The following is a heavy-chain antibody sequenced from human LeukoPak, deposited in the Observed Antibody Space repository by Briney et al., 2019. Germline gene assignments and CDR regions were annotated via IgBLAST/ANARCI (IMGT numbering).Heavy chain of an antibody. CDR3: ASVREPFDY. CDR1: GFTFSSYG. D-gene: IGHD1-26*01. CDR2: ISYDGSNK. J-gene: IGHJ4*02. V-gene: IGHV3-30*03. Sequence: GGSLRLSCAASGFTFSSYGMHWVRQAPGKGLEWVAVISYDGSNKYYADSVKGRFTISRDNSKNTLYLQMNSLRAEDTAVYYCASVREPFDYWGQGTLVTVSS.